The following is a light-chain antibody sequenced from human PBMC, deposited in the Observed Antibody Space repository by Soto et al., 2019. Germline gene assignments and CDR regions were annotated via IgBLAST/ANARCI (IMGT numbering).Light chain of an antibody. J-gene: IGLJ3*02. CDR3: CSYAGSSTVL. CDR2: AVS. V-gene: IGLV2-23*02. Sequence: QSVLTQPASVSGSPGQSITVSCTGTSSDIGSYNLVSWYQHHPGKAAKLMIYAVSKRPSGVSSRFSGSKSGNTASLTISGLQAEDEAEYFCCSYAGSSTVLFGGGTKVTVL. CDR1: SSDIGSYNL.